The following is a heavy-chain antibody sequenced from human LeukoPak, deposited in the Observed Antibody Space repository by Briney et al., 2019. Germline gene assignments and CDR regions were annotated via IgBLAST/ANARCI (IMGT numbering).Heavy chain of an antibody. Sequence: PGRSLRLSCAASGFTFDDFAMHWVRHAPGKGLEWVSSISWNSDNIAYADSVKGRFTISRDNAKNSLYLQMNSLRPEDTAMYYCAKHGLLIARGVKVFGPTWFDPWGQGALVTVSS. CDR3: AKHGLLIARGVKVFGPTWFDP. CDR1: GFTFDDFA. V-gene: IGHV3-9*01. CDR2: ISWNSDNI. D-gene: IGHD3-10*01. J-gene: IGHJ5*02.